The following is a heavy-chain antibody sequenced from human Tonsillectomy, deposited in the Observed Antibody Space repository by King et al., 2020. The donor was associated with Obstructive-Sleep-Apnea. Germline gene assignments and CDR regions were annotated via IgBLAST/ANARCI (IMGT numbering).Heavy chain of an antibody. D-gene: IGHD4-17*01. J-gene: IGHJ4*02. CDR3: ARVADYGDYIYDFDY. CDR1: GYSFSSYW. CDR2: IYPGDSDT. Sequence: QLVQSGAEVKKPGESLKISCKGSGYSFSSYWIGWVRQMPGKGLEWMGIIYPGDSDTRYSPSFQGQVTISADKSISTAYLQWNSLKASDTAMYYCARVADYGDYIYDFDYWGQGTLVIVSS. V-gene: IGHV5-51*01.